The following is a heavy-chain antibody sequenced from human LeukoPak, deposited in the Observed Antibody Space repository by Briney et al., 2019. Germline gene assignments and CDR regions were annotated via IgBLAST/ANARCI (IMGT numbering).Heavy chain of an antibody. V-gene: IGHV1-69*05. J-gene: IGHJ6*03. D-gene: IGHD3-3*01. Sequence: SVKVSCKASGGTFSSYAISWVRQAPGQGLEWMGRIIPIFGTANYAQKFQGRVTITTDESTSTAYMELSSLRSEDTAVYYCARVSRFYYYMDVWGKGTTVTVSS. CDR1: GGTFSSYA. CDR2: IIPIFGTA. CDR3: ARVSRFYYYMDV.